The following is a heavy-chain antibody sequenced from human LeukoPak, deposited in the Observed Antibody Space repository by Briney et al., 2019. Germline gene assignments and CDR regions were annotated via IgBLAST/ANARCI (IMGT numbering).Heavy chain of an antibody. D-gene: IGHD3-10*01. CDR1: GFTFDDYG. CDR2: IYSDNT. CDR3: ARDSGTTGEVKFDP. V-gene: IGHV3-53*01. J-gene: IGHJ5*02. Sequence: GGSLRLSCAASGFTFDDYGMSWVRQAPGHGLEWVSFIYSDNTHYSDSVKGRFTISRDNSKNTLYLQMNSLRAEDTAVYYCARDSGTTGEVKFDPWGQGTLVTVSS.